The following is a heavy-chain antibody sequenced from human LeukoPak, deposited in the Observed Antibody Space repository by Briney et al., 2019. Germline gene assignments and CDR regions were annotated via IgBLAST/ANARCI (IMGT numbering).Heavy chain of an antibody. CDR1: GFTFSSYA. CDR2: ISASGDRT. D-gene: IGHD3-10*01. CDR3: AKNGEVLSWFDP. Sequence: GGSLRLSCAASGFTFSSYAMSWVRQAPGRGLEWVSAISASGDRTYYADSVKGRFTISRDNSKNTLYLQMNSLRAEDTAVYSCAKNGEVLSWFDPWGQGTLVTVSS. J-gene: IGHJ5*02. V-gene: IGHV3-23*01.